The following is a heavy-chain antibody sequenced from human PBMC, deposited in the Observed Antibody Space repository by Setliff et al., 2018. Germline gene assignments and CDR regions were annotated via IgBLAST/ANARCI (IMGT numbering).Heavy chain of an antibody. J-gene: IGHJ3*01. D-gene: IGHD2-2*01. CDR1: GYIFTNYW. CDR2: IYPGDSDT. Sequence: PGESLKISCKASGYIFTNYWIGWVRQMPGKGLEWVGVIYPGDSDTRYSPSFQGQVTISADKSINTAYLQWSSLKASDTAIYYCTRHEDRNKCTSSSCYRENDDFDVWGQGAMVTVSS. V-gene: IGHV5-51*01. CDR3: TRHEDRNKCTSSSCYRENDDFDV.